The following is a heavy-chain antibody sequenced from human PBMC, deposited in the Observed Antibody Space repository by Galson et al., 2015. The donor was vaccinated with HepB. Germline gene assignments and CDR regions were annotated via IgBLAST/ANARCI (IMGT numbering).Heavy chain of an antibody. CDR1: GGTFSNYA. CDR2: IIPALGTP. CDR3: ASAHDHGDYVTEH. V-gene: IGHV1-69*13. D-gene: IGHD4-17*01. Sequence: SVKVSCKASGGTFSNYAITWVRQAPGQGLEWVGGIIPALGTPNYAQKFQGRLTITADDSTSTAYVEVTSLRSEDTAVYYCASAHDHGDYVTEHWGQGTLVIVAS. J-gene: IGHJ4*02.